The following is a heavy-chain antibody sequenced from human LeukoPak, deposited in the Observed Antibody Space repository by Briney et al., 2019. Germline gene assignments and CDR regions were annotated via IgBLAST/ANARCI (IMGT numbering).Heavy chain of an antibody. Sequence: ASVKVSCNASGYTFTSYDINWVRQATGQGLEWMGWMNPNSGNTGYAQKFQGRVTMTSDTSTSTVYMELNSLRSDDTAVYFCARVGSAAATADYWGQGTLVTVSS. CDR1: GYTFTSYD. CDR2: MNPNSGNT. J-gene: IGHJ4*02. CDR3: ARVGSAAATADY. V-gene: IGHV1-8*01. D-gene: IGHD6-25*01.